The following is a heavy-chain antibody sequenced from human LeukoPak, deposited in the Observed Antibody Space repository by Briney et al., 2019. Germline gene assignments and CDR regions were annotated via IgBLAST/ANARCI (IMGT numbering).Heavy chain of an antibody. CDR2: IFPGDSDT. J-gene: IGHJ4*02. Sequence: GESLKISCQGSGYSFRNDWIGWVRQMPGKGLEWMGIIFPGDSDTRYSPSFQGQVTISADKSISTAYLEWSSLKASDTAMYYCARPAYCGGDCYVAHHFDYWGQGTLVTVSS. CDR1: GYSFRNDW. V-gene: IGHV5-51*01. CDR3: ARPAYCGGDCYVAHHFDY. D-gene: IGHD2-21*02.